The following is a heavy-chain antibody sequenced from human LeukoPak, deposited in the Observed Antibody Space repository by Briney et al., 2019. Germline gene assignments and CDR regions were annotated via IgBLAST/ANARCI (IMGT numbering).Heavy chain of an antibody. CDR3: ARDVRYYDSSGYQPYYFDY. V-gene: IGHV1-69*01. CDR2: IIPSFGTA. J-gene: IGHJ4*02. CDR1: GGTFSSYA. Sequence: GSSVKVSCKASGGTFSSYAISWVRQAPGQGLEWMGGIIPSFGTANYAQKFQGRVTITADESTSTAYMELSSLRSEDTAVYYCARDVRYYDSSGYQPYYFDYWGQGTLVTVSS. D-gene: IGHD3-22*01.